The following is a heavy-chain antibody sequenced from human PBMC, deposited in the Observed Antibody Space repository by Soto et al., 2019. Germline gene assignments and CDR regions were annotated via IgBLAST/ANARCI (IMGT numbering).Heavy chain of an antibody. J-gene: IGHJ6*02. CDR2: ISYDGSNK. V-gene: IGHV3-30-3*01. CDR3: ARVPWGYCSSTSCYTRQPYGMDV. CDR1: GFTFSSYA. Sequence: GGSLRLSCAASGFTFSSYAMHWVRQAPGKXLEWVAVISYDGSNKYYADSVKGRFTISRDNSKNTLYLQMNSLRAEDTAVYYCARVPWGYCSSTSCYTRQPYGMDVWGQGTTVTVSS. D-gene: IGHD2-2*02.